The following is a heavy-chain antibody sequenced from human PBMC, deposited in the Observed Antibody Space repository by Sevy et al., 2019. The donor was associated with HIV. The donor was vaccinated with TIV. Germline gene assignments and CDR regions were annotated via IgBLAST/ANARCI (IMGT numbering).Heavy chain of an antibody. D-gene: IGHD2-21*01. CDR1: GFSFNDHA. V-gene: IGHV3-9*01. Sequence: GGSLRLSCAASGFSFNDHAMHWVRQVPGKGLEWVSGVSWNSRNIGYGDSVKGRFTISRDNANHCLYLEMNSLRPEDTVFYYCAKDINRGCDGVNCYPYYYYFYGLDVWGQGTTVTVSS. J-gene: IGHJ6*02. CDR2: VSWNSRNI. CDR3: AKDINRGCDGVNCYPYYYYFYGLDV.